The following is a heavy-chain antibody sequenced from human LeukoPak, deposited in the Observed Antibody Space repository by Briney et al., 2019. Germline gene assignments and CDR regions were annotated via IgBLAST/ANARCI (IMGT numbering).Heavy chain of an antibody. Sequence: SETLSLTCTVSGYSISGGYYWGWIRQPPGKGLEWIGSIHHSGSTYYNPSLKSRVTISVDTSKNRFSLKLSSVTAADTAVYYCAREPSGTLDYWGQGTLVTVSS. J-gene: IGHJ4*02. CDR2: IHHSGST. CDR3: AREPSGTLDY. D-gene: IGHD1-26*01. V-gene: IGHV4-38-2*02. CDR1: GYSISGGYY.